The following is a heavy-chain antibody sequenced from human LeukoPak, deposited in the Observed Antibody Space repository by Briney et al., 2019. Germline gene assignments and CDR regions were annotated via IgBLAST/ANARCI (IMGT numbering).Heavy chain of an antibody. V-gene: IGHV3-7*03. J-gene: IGHJ5*02. CDR1: GFTFSSYW. CDR2: IKQDGSEK. D-gene: IGHD1-1*01. CDR3: ARGTTMSANWFDP. Sequence: GGSLRLSCAASGFTFSSYWMSWVRQAPGKGLEWVANIKQDGSEKYYVDSVKGRFTISRDNAKNSLYLQMNSLRAEDTAVYYCARGTTMSANWFDPWGQGTLVTVSS.